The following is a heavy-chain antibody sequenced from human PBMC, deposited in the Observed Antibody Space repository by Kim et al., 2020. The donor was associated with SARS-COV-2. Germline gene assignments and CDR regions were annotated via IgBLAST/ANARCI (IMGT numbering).Heavy chain of an antibody. Sequence: GGSLRLSCAASGFTFEDYAMHWVRQAPGKGLEWVSGISWNGGIIVYADSVKGRFTISRDNAKNSLYLQMNSLRAEDTALYYCAKSRPIFGVVITSDGMDVWGQGTTVTVSS. CDR1: GFTFEDYA. CDR3: AKSRPIFGVVITSDGMDV. V-gene: IGHV3-9*01. D-gene: IGHD3-3*01. CDR2: ISWNGGII. J-gene: IGHJ6*02.